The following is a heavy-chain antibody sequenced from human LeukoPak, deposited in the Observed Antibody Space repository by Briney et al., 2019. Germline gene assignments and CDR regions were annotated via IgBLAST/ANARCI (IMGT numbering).Heavy chain of an antibody. J-gene: IGHJ5*02. CDR2: ISSSSSYI. CDR1: GFTFSSYS. V-gene: IGHV3-21*01. D-gene: IGHD2-2*01. Sequence: PGGSLRLSCAASGFTFSSYSMNWVRQAPGKGLEWVSSISSSSSYIYYADSVKGRFTISRDNAKNSLYLQMNSLRVEDTAIYYCARGGKLEPTAMASWGQGSLVVVSS. CDR3: ARGGKLEPTAMAS.